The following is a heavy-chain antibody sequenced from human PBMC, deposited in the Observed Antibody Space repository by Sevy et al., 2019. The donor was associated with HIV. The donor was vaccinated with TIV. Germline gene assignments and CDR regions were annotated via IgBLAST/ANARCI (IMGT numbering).Heavy chain of an antibody. V-gene: IGHV3-30-3*01. Sequence: GGSLRLSCAASGFTFSSYAMHWVRQAPGKGLEWVAVISYDGSNKYYADSVKGRFTISRDNSKNTLYLQMNSLRAEDTAVYYCARTFSPRGYSYGYSYYYGMDVWGQGTTVTVSS. CDR3: ARTFSPRGYSYGYSYYYGMDV. J-gene: IGHJ6*02. CDR1: GFTFSSYA. D-gene: IGHD5-18*01. CDR2: ISYDGSNK.